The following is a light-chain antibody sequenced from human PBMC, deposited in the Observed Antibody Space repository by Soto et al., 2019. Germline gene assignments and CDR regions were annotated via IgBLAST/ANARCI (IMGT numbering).Light chain of an antibody. CDR2: GVA. CDR1: SSDIGAFNY. Sequence: QSALTQPASVSGSPGQSVTISCTGTSSDIGAFNYVSWYQHHPGKAPKLMIYGVANRPSGVSNRFSGSKSGNTASLTISGLQAEDQAPYSCSSYTVATTLVVFGGRTESTVL. V-gene: IGLV2-14*01. CDR3: SSYTVATTLVV. J-gene: IGLJ2*01.